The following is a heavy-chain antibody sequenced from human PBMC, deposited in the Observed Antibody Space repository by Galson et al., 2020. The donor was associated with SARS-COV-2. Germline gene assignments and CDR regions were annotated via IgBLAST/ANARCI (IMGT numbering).Heavy chain of an antibody. CDR2: ISGSGGST. CDR1: GFTFSSYA. Sequence: GGSLRLSCAASGFTFSSYAMSWVRQAPGKGLEWVSAISGSGGSTYYADSVKGRFTISRDNSKNTLYLQMNSLRAEDTAVYYCAKDLGVVRGVIIEEPNYYYYYGMDVWGQGTTVTVSS. J-gene: IGHJ6*02. D-gene: IGHD3-10*01. V-gene: IGHV3-23*01. CDR3: AKDLGVVRGVIIEEPNYYYYYGMDV.